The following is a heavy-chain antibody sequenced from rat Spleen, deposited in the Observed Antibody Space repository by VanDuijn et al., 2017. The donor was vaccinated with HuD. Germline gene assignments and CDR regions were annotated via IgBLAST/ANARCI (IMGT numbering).Heavy chain of an antibody. Sequence: EVQLVESGGGLVQPGRSLKLSCAASGFTYSNYVMAWVRQAPTKGLEWVASISTGGGNTYYRDSVKGRFIISRDNAKNTLYLQMDSLRSEDTATYYCAKGGYNYGWFAYWGQGTLVTVSS. D-gene: IGHD1-4*01. J-gene: IGHJ3*01. CDR3: AKGGYNYGWFAY. V-gene: IGHV5S13*01. CDR2: ISTGGGNT. CDR1: GFTYSNYV.